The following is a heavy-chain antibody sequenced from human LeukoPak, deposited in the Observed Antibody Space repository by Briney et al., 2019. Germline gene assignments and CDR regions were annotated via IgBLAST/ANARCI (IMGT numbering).Heavy chain of an antibody. J-gene: IGHJ6*03. Sequence: PSETLSLTCTVSGGSIGSGGYFWTWIRQPPGKGLEWIGNIYHTESTYYNPSLKSRVTISVDTSKNQFSLKLSSVTAADTAVYYCARGGYDFWSGYYTNYYYYMDVWGKGTTVTVSS. V-gene: IGHV4-30-2*01. CDR3: ARGGYDFWSGYYTNYYYYMDV. D-gene: IGHD3-3*01. CDR2: IYHTEST. CDR1: GGSIGSGGYF.